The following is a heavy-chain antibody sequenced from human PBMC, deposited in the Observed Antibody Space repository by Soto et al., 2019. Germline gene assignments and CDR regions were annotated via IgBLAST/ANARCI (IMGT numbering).Heavy chain of an antibody. CDR2: IGRSDDPI. CDR3: ARPTRIVGATADY. CDR1: GLSFRDYY. V-gene: IGHV3-11*01. J-gene: IGHJ4*02. Sequence: QVQLVESGGGLVKPGGSLRLSCAVSGLSFRDYYMSWIRQAPGKGLEWISHIGRSDDPIYYANSVKGRFSISRDDATNSVYLQMSSLRVEDTAVYYCARPTRIVGATADYWGQGTLVTVSS. D-gene: IGHD1-26*01.